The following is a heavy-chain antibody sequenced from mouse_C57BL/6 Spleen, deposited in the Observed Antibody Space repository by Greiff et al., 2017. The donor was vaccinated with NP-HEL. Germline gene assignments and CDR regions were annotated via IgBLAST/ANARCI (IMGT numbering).Heavy chain of an antibody. Sequence: EVKLVESGGDLVKPGGSLKLSCAASGFTFSSYGMSWVRQTPDKRLEWVATISSGGSYTYYLDSVKGRFTISRDNAKNTLYLQMSSLKSEDTAMYYCARRAASNAMDYWGQGTSVTVAS. CDR1: GFTFSSYG. CDR2: ISSGGSYT. V-gene: IGHV5-6*02. D-gene: IGHD6-1*01. J-gene: IGHJ4*01. CDR3: ARRAASNAMDY.